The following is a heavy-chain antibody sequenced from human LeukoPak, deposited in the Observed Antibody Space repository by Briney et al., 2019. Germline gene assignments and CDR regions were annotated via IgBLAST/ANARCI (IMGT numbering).Heavy chain of an antibody. CDR3: ARMLGAYYYDSSGTLFDY. D-gene: IGHD3-22*01. J-gene: IGHJ4*02. Sequence: SVKVSCKASGGTFSSYAISWVRQAPGQGLEWMGGIIPIFGTANYAQKFQGRVTITTDESTSTAYMELSSLRSEDAAVYYCARMLGAYYYDSSGTLFDYWGQGTLVTVSS. CDR2: IIPIFGTA. V-gene: IGHV1-69*05. CDR1: GGTFSSYA.